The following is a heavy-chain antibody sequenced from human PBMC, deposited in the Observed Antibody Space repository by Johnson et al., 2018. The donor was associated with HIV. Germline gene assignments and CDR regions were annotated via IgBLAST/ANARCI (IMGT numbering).Heavy chain of an antibody. CDR1: GFTFSDFY. J-gene: IGHJ3*02. V-gene: IGHV3-15*01. D-gene: IGHD1-26*01. Sequence: MQLVESGGGLVKPGGSLRLSCAASGFTFSDFYINWIRQPPGKGLEWVGRLKSRTDGETADYAAPVKGRFTISRDDSKNTLYLQMNSLKTEDTALYYCTTDVPGGPYYNAFDIWGQGTMVTVSS. CDR2: LKSRTDGETA. CDR3: TTDVPGGPYYNAFDI.